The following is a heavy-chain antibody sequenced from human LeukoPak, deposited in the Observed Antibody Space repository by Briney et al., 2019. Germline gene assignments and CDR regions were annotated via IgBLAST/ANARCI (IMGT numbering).Heavy chain of an antibody. CDR2: ISSSSSYI. J-gene: IGHJ4*02. CDR3: AREREDIVVVPAAVDY. D-gene: IGHD2-2*01. Sequence: GGSLRLSCAASGFILSSYSMNWVRQAPGKGLEWVSSISSSSSYIYYADSVKGRFTISRDNAKNSLYLQMNSLRAEDTAVYYCAREREDIVVVPAAVDYWGQGTLVTVSS. V-gene: IGHV3-21*01. CDR1: GFILSSYS.